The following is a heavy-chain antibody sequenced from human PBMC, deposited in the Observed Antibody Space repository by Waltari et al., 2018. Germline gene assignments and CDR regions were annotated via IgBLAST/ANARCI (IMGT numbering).Heavy chain of an antibody. CDR2: IYTSGST. V-gene: IGHV4-4*07. CDR1: GGSISSYY. CDR3: ARCENDFWSGAPPGDYYYYMDV. Sequence: QVQLQESGPGLVKPSETLSLTCTVSGGSISSYYWSWIRQPAGKGLEWIGRIYTSGSTNDNPSLKSRVTMSVDTSKNQFSLKLSSVTAADTAVYYCARCENDFWSGAPPGDYYYYMDVWGKGTTVTVSS. J-gene: IGHJ6*03. D-gene: IGHD3-3*01.